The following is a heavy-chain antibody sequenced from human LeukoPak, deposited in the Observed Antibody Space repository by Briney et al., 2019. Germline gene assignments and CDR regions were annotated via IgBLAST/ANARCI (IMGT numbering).Heavy chain of an antibody. CDR2: FDPEDGET. J-gene: IGHJ5*02. D-gene: IGHD3-10*01. V-gene: IGHV1-24*01. CDR1: GYTLTELS. CDR3: ATGRITMVRGVGGDWFDP. Sequence: ASVKVSCKVSGYTLTELSMHWVRQAPGKGLEWMGGFDPEDGETIYAQKFQGRVTMTEDTSTDTAYMGLSSLRSEDTAVYYCATGRITMVRGVGGDWFDPWGQGTLVTVSS.